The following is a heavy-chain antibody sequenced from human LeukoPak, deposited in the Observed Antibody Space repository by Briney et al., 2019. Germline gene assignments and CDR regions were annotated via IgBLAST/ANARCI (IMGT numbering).Heavy chain of an antibody. CDR2: ISSSGSTI. D-gene: IGHD4-17*01. J-gene: IGHJ6*03. CDR1: GFTFSDYY. V-gene: IGHV3-11*04. Sequence: PGGSLRLSCAASGFTFSDYYMSWIRQAPGKGLEWVSYISSSGSTIYYADSVKGRFTISRDNAKSSLYLQMNSLRAEDTAVYYCARAATVIPYMDVWGKGTTVTVSS. CDR3: ARAATVIPYMDV.